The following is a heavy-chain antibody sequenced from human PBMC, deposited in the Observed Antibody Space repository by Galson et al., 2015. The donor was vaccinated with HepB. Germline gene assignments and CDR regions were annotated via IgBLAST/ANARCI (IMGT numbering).Heavy chain of an antibody. CDR3: ARAGREWEPIDF. V-gene: IGHV1-18*01. J-gene: IGHJ4*02. Sequence: SVKVSCKASGYSFSTNGIAWVRQAPGQGLEWVGWISAYSGNTKYAEKFQDRVTLTAETSTTTAYMELRSLRSDDTALYYCARAGREWEPIDFWGQGTLVSVSA. CDR2: ISAYSGNT. D-gene: IGHD1-26*01. CDR1: GYSFSTNG.